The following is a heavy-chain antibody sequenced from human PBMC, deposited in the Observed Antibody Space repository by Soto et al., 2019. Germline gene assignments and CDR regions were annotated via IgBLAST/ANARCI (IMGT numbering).Heavy chain of an antibody. J-gene: IGHJ6*02. CDR2: IIPIFGTA. Sequence: ASVKVSCKASGGTFSSYAISWVRQAPGQGLEWMGGIIPIFGTANYAQKFQGRVTITADESTSTAYMELSSLRSEDMAVYYCARDGVVMGYYYYGMDVWGQGTTVTVSS. V-gene: IGHV1-69*13. CDR3: ARDGVVMGYYYYGMDV. D-gene: IGHD3-3*01. CDR1: GGTFSSYA.